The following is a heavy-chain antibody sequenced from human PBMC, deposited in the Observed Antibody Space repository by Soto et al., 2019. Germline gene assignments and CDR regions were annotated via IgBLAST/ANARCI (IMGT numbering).Heavy chain of an antibody. J-gene: IGHJ6*02. CDR3: ASLDIVVVPAAKRYYYYGMDV. D-gene: IGHD2-2*01. V-gene: IGHV5-10-1*01. Sequence: GESLKISCKGSGYSFTSYWISWVRQMPGKGLEWMGRIDPSDSYTNYSASFQGHVTISADKSISTAYLQWSSLKASDTAMYYCASLDIVVVPAAKRYYYYGMDVWGQGTTVNVS. CDR1: GYSFTSYW. CDR2: IDPSDSYT.